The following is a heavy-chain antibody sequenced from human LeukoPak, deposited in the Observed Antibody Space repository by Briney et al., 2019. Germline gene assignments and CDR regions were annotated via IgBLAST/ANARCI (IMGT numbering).Heavy chain of an antibody. D-gene: IGHD3-10*01. V-gene: IGHV5-51*01. J-gene: IGHJ3*02. CDR2: IYPGDSDT. Sequence: GESLKISCEGSGYSFTSYWIGWVRQMPGKGLEWMGIIYPGDSDTRYSPSFQGQVTISADKSISTAYLQWSSLKASDTAMYYCARPVYYGSGSYWTDAFDIWGQGTKVTVSS. CDR1: GYSFTSYW. CDR3: ARPVYYGSGSYWTDAFDI.